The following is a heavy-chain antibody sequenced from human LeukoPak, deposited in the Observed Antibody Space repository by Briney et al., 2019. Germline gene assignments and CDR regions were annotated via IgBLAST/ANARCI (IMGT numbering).Heavy chain of an antibody. J-gene: IGHJ5*02. CDR1: GGSFSGYY. CDR2: INHSGST. V-gene: IGHV4-34*01. CDR3: ARGSPMGLNWFDP. Sequence: SETLSLTCAVYGGSFSGYYWSWIRQPPGKGLEWIGEINHSGSTNYNPSLKSRVTISVGTSKNQFSLKLSSVTAADTAVYYCARGSPMGLNWFDPWGQGTLVTVSS. D-gene: IGHD3-16*01.